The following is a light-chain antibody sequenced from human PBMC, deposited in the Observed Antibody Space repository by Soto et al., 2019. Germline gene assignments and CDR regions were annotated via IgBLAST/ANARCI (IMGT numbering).Light chain of an antibody. Sequence: IVLIQSPATLSVSPGERATLSCRASQSVSNNYLAWYQQKPGQAPRLLIYGASNRATGIPDRFSGSGSGTDFTLTISRLEPEDFAVYYCQQYLDWPRTFGQGTKVDIK. J-gene: IGKJ1*01. CDR1: QSVSNNY. V-gene: IGKV3-20*01. CDR3: QQYLDWPRT. CDR2: GAS.